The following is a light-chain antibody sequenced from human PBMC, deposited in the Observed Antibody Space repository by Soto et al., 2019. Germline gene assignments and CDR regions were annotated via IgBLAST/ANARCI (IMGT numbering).Light chain of an antibody. CDR3: SSYASSTALDVL. CDR2: EVS. V-gene: IGLV2-14*01. Sequence: QSVLTQPASVSGSPGQSITISCIGSSSDVGGHNYVSWYQQHPGKAPKLMIYEVSDRPSGVSNRFSGSKSGNTASLTISGLQADDEADYYCSSYASSTALDVLFGGGTKL. J-gene: IGLJ2*01. CDR1: SSDVGGHNY.